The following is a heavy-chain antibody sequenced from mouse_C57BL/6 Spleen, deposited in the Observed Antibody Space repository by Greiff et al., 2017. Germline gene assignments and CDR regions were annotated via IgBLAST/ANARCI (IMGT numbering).Heavy chain of an antibody. V-gene: IGHV1-5*01. CDR3: ARSGSSFGWFAY. Sequence: EVKLQESGTVLARPGASVKMSCKTSGYTFTSYWMHWVKQRPGQGLEWIGAIYPGNSDTSYNQKFKGKARLTAVTSASTAYMELSSLTSEDSAVYFCARSGSSFGWFAYWGQGTLVTVSA. J-gene: IGHJ3*01. D-gene: IGHD1-1*01. CDR1: GYTFTSYW. CDR2: IYPGNSDT.